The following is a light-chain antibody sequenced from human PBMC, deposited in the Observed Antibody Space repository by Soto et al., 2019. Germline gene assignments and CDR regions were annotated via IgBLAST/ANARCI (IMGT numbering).Light chain of an antibody. Sequence: EIVMTQSPATLSVSPGEGATLSCRASQSVSSKLAWYQQKPGQAPRLLIYGASTRATGIPARFSGSGSGTDFTLTISSLEPEDFAVYYCQQYNDWPPWTFGQGTKVDIK. J-gene: IGKJ1*01. CDR3: QQYNDWPPWT. CDR1: QSVSSK. V-gene: IGKV3-15*01. CDR2: GAS.